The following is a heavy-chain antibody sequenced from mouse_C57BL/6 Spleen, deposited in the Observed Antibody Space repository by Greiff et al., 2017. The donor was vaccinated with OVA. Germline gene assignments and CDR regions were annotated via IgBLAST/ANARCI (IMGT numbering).Heavy chain of an antibody. CDR1: GYTFTSYW. CDR3: ARNYGYDGGYYFDD. CDR2: IYPGSGST. Sequence: QVQLQQPGAELVKPGASVKMSCKASGYTFTSYWITWVKQRPGQGLEWIGDIYPGSGSTNYNEKFKSKATLTVDTSSSTAYMQLSSLTSEDSAVYYCARNYGYDGGYYFDDWGQGTTLTVYS. J-gene: IGHJ2*01. V-gene: IGHV1-55*01. D-gene: IGHD2-2*01.